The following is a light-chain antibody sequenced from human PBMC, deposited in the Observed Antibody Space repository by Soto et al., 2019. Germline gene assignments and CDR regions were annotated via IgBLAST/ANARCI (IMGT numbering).Light chain of an antibody. CDR2: DVN. Sequence: QSALTQPASVSGSPGQSITISCTGTSSDVGAYIYVSWYQQHPGKAPKLMIYDVNNRPSGVSNRFSGSKSGNTASLTISGLQAEDEADYYCSSYTSSSTEVFGTGTKVTVL. CDR1: SSDVGAYIY. J-gene: IGLJ1*01. V-gene: IGLV2-14*01. CDR3: SSYTSSSTEV.